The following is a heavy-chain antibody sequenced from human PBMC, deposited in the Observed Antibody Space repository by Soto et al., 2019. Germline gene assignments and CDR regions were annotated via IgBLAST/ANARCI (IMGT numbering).Heavy chain of an antibody. CDR3: ARGSNTSNHYMDT. D-gene: IGHD3-10*01. CDR2: IYPGDSDT. J-gene: IGHJ6*03. CDR1: GYSFTSYC. V-gene: IGHV5-51*01. Sequence: PGEALKISCKGSGYSFTSYCIGWVRQMPGKGLEWMGIIYPGDSDTRYSPSFQGQGTISADKSIITAYLQWSSLTPSAPAMYYGARGSNTSNHYMDTWRKEPGLTISS.